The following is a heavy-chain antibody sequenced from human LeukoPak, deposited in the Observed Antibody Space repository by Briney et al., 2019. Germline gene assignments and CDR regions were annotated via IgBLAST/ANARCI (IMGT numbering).Heavy chain of an antibody. CDR2: IKQDGTDK. Sequence: GGSLRLSCAASGFTFSYYWMSWVRQAPGKGLEWVANIKQDGTDKYYVDSVKGRFTISRDNARNSLYLQMNSLRTEDTSVYYCAPHCSSASCPDYWGQGTLVTVSS. CDR3: APHCSSASCPDY. J-gene: IGHJ4*02. CDR1: GFTFSYYW. V-gene: IGHV3-7*01. D-gene: IGHD2-2*01.